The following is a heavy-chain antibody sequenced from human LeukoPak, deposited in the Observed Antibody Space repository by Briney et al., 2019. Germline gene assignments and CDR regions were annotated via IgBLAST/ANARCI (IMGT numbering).Heavy chain of an antibody. V-gene: IGHV4-31*03. CDR3: ARDSSGYYDGRGYFDY. CDR1: GGSISSGGYY. CDR2: IYYSGST. J-gene: IGHJ4*02. D-gene: IGHD3-22*01. Sequence: PSETLSLTCTVSGGSISSGGYYWSWIRQHPGKGLEWIGYIYYSGSTYYNPSLKSRVTISVDTSKNQFSLKLSPVTAADTAVYYCARDSSGYYDGRGYFDYWGQGTLVTVSS.